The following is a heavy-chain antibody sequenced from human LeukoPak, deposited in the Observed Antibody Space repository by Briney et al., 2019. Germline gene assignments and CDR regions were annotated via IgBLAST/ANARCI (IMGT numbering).Heavy chain of an antibody. V-gene: IGHV3-23*01. CDR3: AKSPTVDAAFDI. Sequence: GGSLSLSCAASGFTFSSYAMNWVRQPPGKGLEWVSGIGYTGDSTFYADSVKGHFTVSRDSSKNTLFLHMNSLRAEDTALYYCAKSPTVDAAFDIWGQGTMVTVSS. CDR1: GFTFSSYA. J-gene: IGHJ3*02. CDR2: IGYTGDST. D-gene: IGHD4-23*01.